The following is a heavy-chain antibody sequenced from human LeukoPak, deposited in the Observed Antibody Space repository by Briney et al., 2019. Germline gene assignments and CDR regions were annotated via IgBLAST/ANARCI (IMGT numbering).Heavy chain of an antibody. CDR2: INPNSGGT. Sequence: ASVKVSCKASGYTFTRYYILWVGQAPRQGLEWMGWINPNSGGTNYAQKFQGRVTMTRDTSISTAYMELSRLRSDDTAVYYCARALYYYGSGSYFPDGGQRTLVTVPS. D-gene: IGHD3-10*01. CDR1: GYTFTRYY. J-gene: IGHJ4*02. V-gene: IGHV1-2*02. CDR3: ARALYYYGSGSYFPD.